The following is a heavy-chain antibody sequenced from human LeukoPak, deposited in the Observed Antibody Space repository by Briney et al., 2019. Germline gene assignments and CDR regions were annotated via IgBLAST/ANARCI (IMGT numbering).Heavy chain of an antibody. CDR1: GFTFTDYW. V-gene: IGHV3-7*01. D-gene: IGHD6-13*01. J-gene: IGHJ4*01. CDR2: IRQDGGEK. Sequence: GGSLRLSCAVSGFTFTDYWMNWVRQALGKGLEWVASIRQDGGEKSYVDSVKGRFTISRDNTKNSLYLQMSSLWAEDTAVYYCARDGTAPGLYFDLWGRGTLVTVSS. CDR3: ARDGTAPGLYFDL.